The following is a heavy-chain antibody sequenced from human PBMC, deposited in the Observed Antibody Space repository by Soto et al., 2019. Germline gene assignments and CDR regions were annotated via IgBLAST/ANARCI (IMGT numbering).Heavy chain of an antibody. CDR3: ARGRSLGFLEWLLTDWFDP. Sequence: SETLSLTCAVYGGSFSGYYWSWIRQPPGKGLEWIGEINHSGSTNYNPSLKSRVTISVDTSKNQFSLKLSSVTAADTAVYYCARGRSLGFLEWLLTDWFDPWGQGTLVTVS. CDR1: GGSFSGYY. CDR2: INHSGST. V-gene: IGHV4-34*01. D-gene: IGHD3-3*01. J-gene: IGHJ5*02.